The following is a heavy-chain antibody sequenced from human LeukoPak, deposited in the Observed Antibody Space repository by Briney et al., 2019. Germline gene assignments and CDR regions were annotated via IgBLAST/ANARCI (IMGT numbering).Heavy chain of an antibody. J-gene: IGHJ5*02. Sequence: PSETLSLTCTVSGGSINSVDYYWSWIRQPAGKGLEWIGRMYNSVTTNYNPSINYDPSLKSRATISVDTSKNQFSLNLTSVTAADTAVYYCARDGGYKRFEPWGQGTLVTVSS. D-gene: IGHD5-18*01. V-gene: IGHV4-61*02. CDR1: GGSINSVDYY. CDR2: MYNSVTT. CDR3: ARDGGYKRFEP.